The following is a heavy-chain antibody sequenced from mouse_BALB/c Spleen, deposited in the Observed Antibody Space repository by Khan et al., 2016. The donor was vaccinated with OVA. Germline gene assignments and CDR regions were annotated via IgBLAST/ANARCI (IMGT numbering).Heavy chain of an antibody. CDR2: MWAGGST. D-gene: IGHD1-1*01. Sequence: QVQLKESGPGLVAPSQSLSITCTVSGFSLTNYGVHWVRQSPGKGLEWLGVMWAGGSTNYNSALMSRLNITKDNPKSPIFLKVNSLQTDDTAMYYWARPYYGSAWFAYWGQGTLVTVSA. V-gene: IGHV2-9*02. CDR3: ARPYYGSAWFAY. CDR1: GFSLTNYG. J-gene: IGHJ3*01.